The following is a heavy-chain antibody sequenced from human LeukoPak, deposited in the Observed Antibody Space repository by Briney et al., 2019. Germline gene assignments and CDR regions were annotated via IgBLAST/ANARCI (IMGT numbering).Heavy chain of an antibody. J-gene: IGHJ4*02. CDR1: GFTFSNYV. Sequence: GGSLRLSCSGSGFTFSNYVMSWVRQAPGKGLEWVSCVSGSGGRGATYYTDSVKGRFTISRDNAKNTMYLQMNSLSGEDTAIYYCARDIAASGLPRIFDFWGQGTLVTVSS. CDR3: ARDIAASGLPRIFDF. D-gene: IGHD6-13*01. CDR2: VSGSGGRGAT. V-gene: IGHV3-23*01.